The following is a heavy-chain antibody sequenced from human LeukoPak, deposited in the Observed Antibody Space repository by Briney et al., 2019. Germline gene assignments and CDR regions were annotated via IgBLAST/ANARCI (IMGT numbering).Heavy chain of an antibody. CDR1: GYSISSGYY. D-gene: IGHD5-12*01. CDR2: IYHSGST. Sequence: SETLSLTCTVSGYSISSGYYWGWIRQPPGKGLEWIGSIYHSGSTYYNPSLKSRVTMSVDTSKNQFSLKLSSVTAADTAVYYCARRRALRPDGAFDIWGQGTMVTVSS. J-gene: IGHJ3*02. CDR3: ARRRALRPDGAFDI. V-gene: IGHV4-38-2*02.